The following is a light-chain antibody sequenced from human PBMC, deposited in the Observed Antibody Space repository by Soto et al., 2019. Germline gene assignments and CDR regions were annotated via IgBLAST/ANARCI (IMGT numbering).Light chain of an antibody. CDR3: QQYLSLLT. CDR1: QDVTKY. J-gene: IGKJ4*01. Sequence: DIQMTQSPSSLSASVGDRVTISCQASQDVTKYVKWYQQKPGKAPKLLIYTASNLEAGIPSRFSGSGAWTQFTFTSNSLQPEYIATYDCQQYLSLLTCGGGTKVDIK. V-gene: IGKV1-33*01. CDR2: TAS.